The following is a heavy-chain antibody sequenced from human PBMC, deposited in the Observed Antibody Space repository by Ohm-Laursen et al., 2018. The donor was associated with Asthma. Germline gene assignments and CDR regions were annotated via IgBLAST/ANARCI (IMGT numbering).Heavy chain of an antibody. CDR3: AAWGPRIY. V-gene: IGHV3-21*01. D-gene: IGHD3-16*01. J-gene: IGHJ4*02. Sequence: SLRLSCAASGYTFSRYSIHWVRQIPGKGLEWVASISTASSFIYYADSVRGRFTVSTDKVTNSLYLQINSLRPEDTAVYYCAAWGPRIYWGQGTLVTASS. CDR2: ISTASSFI. CDR1: GYTFSRYS.